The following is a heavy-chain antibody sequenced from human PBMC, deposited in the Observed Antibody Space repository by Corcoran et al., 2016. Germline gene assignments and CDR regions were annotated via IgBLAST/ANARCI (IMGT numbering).Heavy chain of an antibody. V-gene: IGHV4-39*02. CDR3: ARGGGQLGS. D-gene: IGHD1-1*01. CDR1: GGSISSSRFF. CDR2: TYYTGTT. Sequence: QMQLQESGPGLVKPSETLALTCTVSGGSISSSRFFWGWVRQPPGEGREWIGGTYYTGTTSYNPSLTGRVNISLDTSKNQFSLMLSSGTAADTAVYDWARGGGQLGSWGRGTLVTVSS. J-gene: IGHJ5*01.